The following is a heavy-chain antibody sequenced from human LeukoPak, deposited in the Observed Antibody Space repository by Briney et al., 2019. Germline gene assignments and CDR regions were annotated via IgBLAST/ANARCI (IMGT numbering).Heavy chain of an antibody. Sequence: GGSLRLSCAASGFTFSSYWMNWVRQAPGKGLEWVTNINQDGSEKYYVDSVKGRFTISRDNAKNSLYLQINSLRAEDTAVYYCARDWFIDYWGQGTLVTVSS. CDR1: GFTFSSYW. CDR2: INQDGSEK. J-gene: IGHJ4*02. V-gene: IGHV3-7*01. D-gene: IGHD3-10*01. CDR3: ARDWFIDY.